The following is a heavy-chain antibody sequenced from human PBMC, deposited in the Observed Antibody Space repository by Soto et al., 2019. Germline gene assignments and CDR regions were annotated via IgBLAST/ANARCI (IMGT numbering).Heavy chain of an antibody. CDR3: TRAPRGGD. CDR1: GYTFTSFP. J-gene: IGHJ4*02. D-gene: IGHD2-15*01. V-gene: IGHV1-3*01. Sequence: ASVKVSCKASGYTFTSFPIHWVRQAPGQRLEWMGWINAGNGDTKYSQKFQGRVTVTRDTSASTAYMELISLRSEDTAVYYCTRAPRGGDWGQGTLVTVSS. CDR2: INAGNGDT.